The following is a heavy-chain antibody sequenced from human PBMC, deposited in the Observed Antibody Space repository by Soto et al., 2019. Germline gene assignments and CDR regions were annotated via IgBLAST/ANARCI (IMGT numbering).Heavy chain of an antibody. CDR3: ARPLPLYYGMDV. V-gene: IGHV5-10-1*01. J-gene: IGHJ6*02. CDR1: GYSFTSYW. CDR2: IDPSDSYT. Sequence: GEALKISCKGSGYSFTSYWISWVRQMPGKGLEWMGRIDPSDSYTNYSPSFQGHVTISADKSISTAYLQWSSLKASDTAMYYCARPLPLYYGMDVWGQGTLVTVPS.